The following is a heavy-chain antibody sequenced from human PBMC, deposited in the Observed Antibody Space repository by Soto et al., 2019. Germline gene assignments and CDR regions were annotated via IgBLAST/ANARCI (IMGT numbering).Heavy chain of an antibody. CDR1: GYTFTSYG. CDR2: ISAYNGNT. D-gene: IGHD4-4*01. CDR3: ARVFTVTTGGWFDP. Sequence: ASVKVSCKASGYTFTSYGISWVRQAPGQGLEWMGWISAYNGNTNYAQKLQGRVTMTTDTSTSTAYMELRSLRSEDTAVYYCARVFTVTTGGWFDPWGRGTLVTVSS. J-gene: IGHJ5*02. V-gene: IGHV1-18*01.